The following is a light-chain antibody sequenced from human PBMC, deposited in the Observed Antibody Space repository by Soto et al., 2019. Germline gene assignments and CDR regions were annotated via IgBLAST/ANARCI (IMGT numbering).Light chain of an antibody. CDR1: QSFSSY. V-gene: IGKV1-39*01. J-gene: IGKJ2*01. Sequence: DIQMNQSASFLSSSGGDIVTITWRASQSFSSYLNWYQQKPWKAPQRLIYAASSLQSGVPSRFSGSGSGTDFTLTISSLQPEDFATYYCQQSYSTPYTFGQGTKLEIK. CDR3: QQSYSTPYT. CDR2: AAS.